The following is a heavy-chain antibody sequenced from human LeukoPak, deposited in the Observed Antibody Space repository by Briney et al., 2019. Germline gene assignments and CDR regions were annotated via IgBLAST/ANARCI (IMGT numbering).Heavy chain of an antibody. CDR2: INHSGST. Sequence: SETLSLTCTVSGGSISSSSYYWGWIRQPPGKGLEWIGEINHSGSTNFNPSLKSRVTISVDTSKSQFSLKLSSVTAADTAVYYCARDCSGGSCGYFDSWGQGTLVTVSS. J-gene: IGHJ4*02. V-gene: IGHV4-39*07. CDR3: ARDCSGGSCGYFDS. CDR1: GGSISSSSYY. D-gene: IGHD2-15*01.